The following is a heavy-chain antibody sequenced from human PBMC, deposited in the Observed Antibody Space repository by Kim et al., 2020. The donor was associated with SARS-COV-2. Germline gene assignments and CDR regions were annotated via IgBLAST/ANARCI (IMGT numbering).Heavy chain of an antibody. CDR3: ARGWYNWFDP. Sequence: GGSLRLSCSASGFTFSSYSMNWVRQAPGKGLEWVSYISSSSSTIYYPDSVKGRFTISRDNAKNSLYLQMNSLRDEDTAVYYCARGWYNWFDPWGQGTLVTVSS. J-gene: IGHJ5*02. V-gene: IGHV3-48*02. D-gene: IGHD2-15*01. CDR1: GFTFSSYS. CDR2: ISSSSSTI.